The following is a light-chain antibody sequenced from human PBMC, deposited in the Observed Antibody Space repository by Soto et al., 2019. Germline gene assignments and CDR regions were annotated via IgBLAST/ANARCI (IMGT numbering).Light chain of an antibody. CDR1: QSVSNI. CDR2: GAS. J-gene: IGKJ2*01. V-gene: IGKV3-15*01. Sequence: EIVLTQSPATLSVSPGDRATLSCRASQSVSNILAWYQQKPGQAPRLLIDGASTRATGIPARFSGSGSGTEFTITISSRQSEDFAVSYCQHFNNWPPKYTFGQGTKLEIK. CDR3: QHFNNWPPKYT.